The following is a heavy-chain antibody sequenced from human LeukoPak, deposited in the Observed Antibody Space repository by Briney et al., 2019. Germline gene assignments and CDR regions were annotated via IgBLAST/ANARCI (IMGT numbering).Heavy chain of an antibody. CDR1: GGSISSYY. CDR3: ASYCSSTSCYFWFDP. J-gene: IGHJ5*02. V-gene: IGHV4-59*04. CDR2: IYHSGST. D-gene: IGHD2-2*01. Sequence: SETLSLTCTVSGGSISSYYWSWIRQPPGKGLEWIRSIYHSGSTYYNPSLKSRVTISVDTSKNQFSLKLSSVTAADTAVYYCASYCSSTSCYFWFDPWGQGTLVTVSS.